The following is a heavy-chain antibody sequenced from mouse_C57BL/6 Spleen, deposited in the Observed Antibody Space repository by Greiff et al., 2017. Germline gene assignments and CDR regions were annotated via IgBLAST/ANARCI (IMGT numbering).Heavy chain of an antibody. CDR2: INYDGSST. Sequence: EVHLVESEGGLVQPGSSMKLSCTASGFTFSDYYMAWVRQVPEKGLEWVANINYDGSSTYYLDSLKSRFIISRDNAKNILYLQMSSLKSEDTATYYCARENPYYYGSSYLDYWGQGTTLTVSS. J-gene: IGHJ2*01. D-gene: IGHD1-1*01. CDR3: ARENPYYYGSSYLDY. CDR1: GFTFSDYY. V-gene: IGHV5-16*01.